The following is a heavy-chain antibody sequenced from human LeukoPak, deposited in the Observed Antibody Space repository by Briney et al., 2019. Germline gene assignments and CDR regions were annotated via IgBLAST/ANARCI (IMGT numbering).Heavy chain of an antibody. J-gene: IGHJ4*02. CDR1: GGTFSSYA. D-gene: IGHD6-13*01. Sequence: PVKVSCKASGGTFSSYAISWVRQAPGQGLEWMGRIIPIFGTANYAQKFQGRVSITTDESTSTAYMELSSLRSEDTAVYYFARDYKGRIAAADSVWGQGTLVTVSS. CDR2: IIPIFGTA. CDR3: ARDYKGRIAAADSV. V-gene: IGHV1-69*05.